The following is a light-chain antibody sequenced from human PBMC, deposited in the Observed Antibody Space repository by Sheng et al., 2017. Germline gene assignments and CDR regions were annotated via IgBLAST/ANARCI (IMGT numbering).Light chain of an antibody. Sequence: QSALTQPPSASGSPGQSVTISCTGTSSDVGAYSYVSWYQQHPGKAPKLMIYEVNKRPSRVPDRFSGSKSGNTASLTVSGLQAEDEADYYCSSYGGSNNFVFGGGTKVTVL. J-gene: IGLJ1*01. CDR1: SSDVGAYSY. V-gene: IGLV2-8*01. CDR3: SSYGGSNNFV. CDR2: EVN.